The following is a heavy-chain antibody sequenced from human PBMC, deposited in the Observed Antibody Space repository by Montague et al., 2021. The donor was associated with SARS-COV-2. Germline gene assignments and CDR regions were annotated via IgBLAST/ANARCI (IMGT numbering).Heavy chain of an antibody. D-gene: IGHD6-13*01. CDR2: ISTGSSTI. CDR1: GFTFSSYS. Sequence: SLRLSCAASGFTFSSYSMNWVRQAPGKGLEWVSYISTGSSTIYYADSVKGRFTISRDNGKNSLYLQMNSLRDEDTAVYYCSTIAAADTLYYYYGMDVWGQGTTVTVSS. CDR3: STIAAADTLYYYYGMDV. V-gene: IGHV3-48*02. J-gene: IGHJ6*02.